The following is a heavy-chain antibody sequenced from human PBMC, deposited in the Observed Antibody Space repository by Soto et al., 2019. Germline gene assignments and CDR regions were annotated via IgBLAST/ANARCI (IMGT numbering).Heavy chain of an antibody. J-gene: IGHJ5*02. CDR1: GFSLTTSGVG. V-gene: IGHV2-5*02. D-gene: IGHD4-17*01. CDR3: AHTPTDYGDFPTDWCDP. CDR2: IYWDDDK. Sequence: QITLKESGPTLVKPTQTLTLTCTFSGFSLTTSGVGVGWIRQPPGKALEWLALIYWDDDKRYSPSLESRLTIPKDTSKNQVVLTMTNMDPVDTATYYCAHTPTDYGDFPTDWCDPWGQGTLVTVSS.